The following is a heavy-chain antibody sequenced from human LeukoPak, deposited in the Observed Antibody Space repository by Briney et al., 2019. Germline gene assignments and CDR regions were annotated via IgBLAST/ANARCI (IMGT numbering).Heavy chain of an antibody. CDR2: IYPDDSDT. J-gene: IGHJ3*02. CDR1: GYSFTTYW. D-gene: IGHD3-22*01. CDR3: ASQRQGAYYDSTGYPNDAFDI. Sequence: GESLKISCKGSGYSFTTYWIGWVRQMPGKGLECMGIIYPDDSDTRYSPSFQGQVTISADKFISTAYLQWSSLKASDTAMYYCASQRQGAYYDSTGYPNDAFDIWGQGTMVTVSS. V-gene: IGHV5-51*01.